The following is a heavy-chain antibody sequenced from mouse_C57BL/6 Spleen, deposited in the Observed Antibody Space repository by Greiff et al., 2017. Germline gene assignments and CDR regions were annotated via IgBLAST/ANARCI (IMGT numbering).Heavy chain of an antibody. CDR2: IDPSDSYT. D-gene: IGHD1-1*01. V-gene: IGHV1-69*01. Sequence: VQLQQPGAELVMPGASVKLSCKASGYTFTSYWMHWVKQRPGQGLEWIGEIDPSDSYTNYNQKFKGKSTLTVDKSSSTAYMQLSSLTSEDSAVYYCARARPYYYGSSYEDFDVWGTGTTVTVSS. J-gene: IGHJ1*03. CDR3: ARARPYYYGSSYEDFDV. CDR1: GYTFTSYW.